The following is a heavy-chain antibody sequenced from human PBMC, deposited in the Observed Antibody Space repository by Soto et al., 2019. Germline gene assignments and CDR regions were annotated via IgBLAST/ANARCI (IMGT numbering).Heavy chain of an antibody. CDR2: IKFDESIT. Sequence: EVQLVESGGGLVQPGGSLRLSCAASGFTFNSYWMHWVRQAPGKGLVWVSRIKFDESITNYADSVQGRFTISRDNAKNTVYLHMNSLRVEDTAVYYCARGIRNYYGVDVWGQGTTVTVSS. J-gene: IGHJ6*02. V-gene: IGHV3-74*01. CDR3: ARGIRNYYGVDV. CDR1: GFTFNSYW. D-gene: IGHD2-15*01.